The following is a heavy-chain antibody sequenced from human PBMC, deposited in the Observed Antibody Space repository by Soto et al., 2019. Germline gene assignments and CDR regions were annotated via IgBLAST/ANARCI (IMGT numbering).Heavy chain of an antibody. J-gene: IGHJ2*01. D-gene: IGHD1-1*01. CDR3: ARQRGTYPPTGDFDL. CDR1: GGSISSTSHY. CDR2: IYYSGST. Sequence: QLLESGPGLGKPSETLSLTCTVSGGSISSTSHYWGWIRQPPGKGLEWIGSIYYSGSTYYNPSLKSPVTISVDTSKNQFSLKLNSVTAADTAVYFCARQRGTYPPTGDFDLWGRGSLVTVSS. V-gene: IGHV4-39*01.